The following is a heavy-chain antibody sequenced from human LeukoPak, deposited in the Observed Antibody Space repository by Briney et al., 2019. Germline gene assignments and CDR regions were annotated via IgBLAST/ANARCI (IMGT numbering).Heavy chain of an antibody. V-gene: IGHV3-21*01. Sequence: MPGGSLRLSCAASGFSFSNCSMNCVRQAPGKGLEWVSSISSSRTYIYYADSWEGRFTISRDNVRNSLYLKMNSLRAEDTAVCYCAGDYEGNLAFDIWGQGTMVTVSA. CDR2: ISSSRTYI. CDR3: AGDYEGNLAFDI. J-gene: IGHJ3*02. CDR1: GFSFSNCS. D-gene: IGHD4-23*01.